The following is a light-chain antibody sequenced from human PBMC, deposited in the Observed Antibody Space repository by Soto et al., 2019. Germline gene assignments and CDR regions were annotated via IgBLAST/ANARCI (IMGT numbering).Light chain of an antibody. CDR2: GNN. CDR3: QYYYSSRSGLV. V-gene: IGLV1-40*01. J-gene: IGLJ1*01. CDR1: SSNIGAGYD. Sequence: QSVLTQPPSVSGAPGQRVTISCTGSSSNIGAGYDVHWYQQLPGTAPKLLIYGNNNRPSGVPDRFSGSKSGTSASMAITGLQAEVDDDYYCQYYYSSRSGLVFGTGTKLTVL.